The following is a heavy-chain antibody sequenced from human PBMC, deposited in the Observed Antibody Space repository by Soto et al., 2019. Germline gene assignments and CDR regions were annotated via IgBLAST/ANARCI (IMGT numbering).Heavy chain of an antibody. CDR3: ARACSSNICYDVFDY. J-gene: IGHJ4*02. D-gene: IGHD2-2*01. CDR1: GCSISRYY. Sequence: SETLSLPCTGSGCSISRYYGSCIRQPAGQGLEWIGRIYTSGSTNYNPSLKSRVTMSVDTSKNQFSLKLSSVTAADTAVYYCARACSSNICYDVFDYWGQGTLVSVSS. CDR2: IYTSGST. V-gene: IGHV4-4*07.